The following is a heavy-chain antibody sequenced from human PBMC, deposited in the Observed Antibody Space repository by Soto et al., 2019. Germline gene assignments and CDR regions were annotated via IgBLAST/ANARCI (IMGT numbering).Heavy chain of an antibody. Sequence: QVQLVESGGGVVQPGRSLRLSCAASGFTFSSYGMHWVRQAPGKGLEWVAVIWYDGSNKYYADSVKGRFTISRDNSKNPLYLQMSSPRAEDTAVYYCARGNPGSGDEYYYGREVWGQGTTVTFCS. CDR3: ARGNPGSGDEYYYGREV. D-gene: IGHD2-21*01. V-gene: IGHV3-33*01. CDR2: IWYDGSNK. J-gene: IGHJ6*01. CDR1: GFTFSSYG.